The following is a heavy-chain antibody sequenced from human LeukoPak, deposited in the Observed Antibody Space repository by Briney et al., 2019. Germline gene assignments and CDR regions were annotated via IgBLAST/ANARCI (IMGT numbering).Heavy chain of an antibody. V-gene: IGHV3-13*03. J-gene: IGHJ4*02. Sequence: GGSLRLSCAACGFTFSSYDMHWVRQATGKGLEWVSAIGTAGDTYYPGSVKGQFTISRENAKNTLFLQLNSLRAEDTAVYYCARFAGEPIDYWGQGTLVTVSS. CDR1: GFTFSSYD. CDR2: IGTAGDT. CDR3: ARFAGEPIDY. D-gene: IGHD3-16*01.